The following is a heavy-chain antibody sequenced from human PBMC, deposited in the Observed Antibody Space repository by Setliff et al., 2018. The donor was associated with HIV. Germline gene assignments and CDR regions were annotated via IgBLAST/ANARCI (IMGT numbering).Heavy chain of an antibody. CDR1: GFTFRTYA. J-gene: IGHJ4*02. CDR2: ISASGAST. CDR3: AREGITGTTLHPY. D-gene: IGHD1-7*01. V-gene: IGHV3-23*01. Sequence: SLRLSCTAFGFTFRTYAMTWVRQAPGKGLDWVSTISASGASTQYADSVKGRFTISRDNSKNILYLQMDGLRAEDTAVFYCAREGITGTTLHPYWGQGTLVTVSS.